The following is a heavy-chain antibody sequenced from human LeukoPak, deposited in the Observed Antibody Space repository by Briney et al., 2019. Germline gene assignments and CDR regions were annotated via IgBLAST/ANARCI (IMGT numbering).Heavy chain of an antibody. V-gene: IGHV3-9*01. D-gene: IGHD2/OR15-2a*01. J-gene: IGHJ3*02. CDR2: ISWNSGSI. CDR3: AKDHYFAFDI. Sequence: GGSLRLSRAASGFTFDDYAMHWVRQAPGKGLEWVSGISWNSGSIGYADSVKGRFTISRDNAKNSLYLQMNSLRAEDTALYYCAKDHYFAFDIWGQGTMVTVSS. CDR1: GFTFDDYA.